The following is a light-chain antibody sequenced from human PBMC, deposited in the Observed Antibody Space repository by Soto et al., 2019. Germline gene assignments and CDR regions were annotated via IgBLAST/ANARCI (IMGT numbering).Light chain of an antibody. CDR2: GAS. V-gene: IGKV3-20*01. CDR1: QVISSSS. J-gene: IGKJ5*01. CDR3: QQYDSSPIP. Sequence: LTQTPSSLSASVGDRVTITCRASQVISSSSLAWYQQKPGQAPSLLIYGASRRATGIPDRFRGSGSGTDFNSTIIKLSPEDFAVYYFQQYDSSPIPFGQATRLEIK.